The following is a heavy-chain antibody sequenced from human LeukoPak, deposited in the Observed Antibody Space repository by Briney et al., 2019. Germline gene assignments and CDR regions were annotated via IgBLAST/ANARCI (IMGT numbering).Heavy chain of an antibody. V-gene: IGHV3-7*01. CDR3: ARFQGSSSWFAYYYGMDV. Sequence: QAGGSLRLSCAASGFTFSSYWMSWVRQAPGKGLEWVANIKQDGSEKYYVDSVKGRFTISRDNAKNSLYLQMNSLRAEDTAVYYCARFQGSSSWFAYYYGMDVWGQGTTVTVSS. CDR1: GFTFSSYW. CDR2: IKQDGSEK. D-gene: IGHD6-13*01. J-gene: IGHJ6*02.